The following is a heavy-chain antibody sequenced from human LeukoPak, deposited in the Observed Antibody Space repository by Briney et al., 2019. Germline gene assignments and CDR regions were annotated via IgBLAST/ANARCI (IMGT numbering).Heavy chain of an antibody. J-gene: IGHJ3*02. D-gene: IGHD2-2*01. CDR3: ASHYCSSTSCYPAFDI. CDR2: IIPIFGTA. V-gene: IGHV1-69*13. CDR1: GGTFSSYA. Sequence: ASVKVSCKASGGTFSSYAISWVRQAPGQGLEWMGGIIPIFGTANYAQKFQGRVTITADESTSTAYMELSSLRSEDTAVYYCASHYCSSTSCYPAFDIWGQGTMVTVSS.